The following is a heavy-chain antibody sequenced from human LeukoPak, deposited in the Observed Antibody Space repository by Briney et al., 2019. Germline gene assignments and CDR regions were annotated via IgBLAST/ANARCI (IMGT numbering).Heavy chain of an antibody. V-gene: IGHV3-23*01. CDR2: ISGSGGST. D-gene: IGHD1-7*01. J-gene: IGHJ4*02. CDR1: GFTFSSYA. CDR3: ARDSMYTKLHI. Sequence: GGSLRLSCAASGFTFSSYAMSWVRQAPGKGLEWVSAISGSGGSTYYADSVKGRFTISRDNAKNSLYLQMNSLRAEDTAVYYCARDSMYTKLHIWGQGTLVTVSS.